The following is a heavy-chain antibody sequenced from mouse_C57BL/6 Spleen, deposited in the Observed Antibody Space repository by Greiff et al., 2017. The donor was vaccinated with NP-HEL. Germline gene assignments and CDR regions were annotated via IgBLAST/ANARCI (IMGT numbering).Heavy chain of an antibody. CDR2: IHPNSGST. Sequence: QVQLQQPGAELVKPGASVKLSCKASGYTFTSYWMHWVKQRPGQGLEWIGMIHPNSGSTNYNEKFKSKATLTVDKSSSTAYMQLSNLTSEDSAVYYCAGDYYGSSPYAMGYWGQGTSVTVSS. CDR1: GYTFTSYW. D-gene: IGHD1-1*01. V-gene: IGHV1-64*01. J-gene: IGHJ4*01. CDR3: AGDYYGSSPYAMGY.